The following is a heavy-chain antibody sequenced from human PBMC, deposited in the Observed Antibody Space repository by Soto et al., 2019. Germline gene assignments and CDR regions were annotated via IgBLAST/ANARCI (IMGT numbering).Heavy chain of an antibody. V-gene: IGHV3-30*18. J-gene: IGHJ6*03. CDR2: ISYDGSNK. D-gene: IGHD6-13*01. CDR1: GFTFSSYG. Sequence: QLQLVESGGGVVQPGRSLRLSCAASGFTFSSYGMHWVRQSPGKGLEWVAVISYDGSNKYYADSVKGLFTISRDKSKNTLYPQMNSLRTEEMPVYYFAKSQIAAAAHYYMDVRGKGNKVTVSS. CDR3: AKSQIAAAAHYYMDV.